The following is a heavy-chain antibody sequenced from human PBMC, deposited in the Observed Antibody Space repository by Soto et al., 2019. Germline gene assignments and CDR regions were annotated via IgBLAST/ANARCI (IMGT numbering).Heavy chain of an antibody. D-gene: IGHD5-12*01. CDR1: GFTFSGYG. J-gene: IGHJ6*02. CDR3: AKGGDGYNPISYYYGMDV. V-gene: IGHV3-30*18. Sequence: QVQLVESGGGVVQPGRSLRLSCAASGFTFSGYGMHWVRQAPGKGLEWVAVISYDATNKYYPDSVKGRFTISRDNSKNTLDLEMNSLRAEDTAVYYCAKGGDGYNPISYYYGMDVWGQGTTVTVSS. CDR2: ISYDATNK.